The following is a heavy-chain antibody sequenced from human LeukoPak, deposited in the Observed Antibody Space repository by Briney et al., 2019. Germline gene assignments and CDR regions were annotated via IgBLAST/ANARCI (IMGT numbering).Heavy chain of an antibody. CDR3: ARDRYYGDSEMRY. V-gene: IGHV3-21*01. CDR2: ISGSGSYI. CDR1: GFTFSSYS. J-gene: IGHJ4*02. D-gene: IGHD4-17*01. Sequence: GGSLRLSCAASGFTFSSYSMNWVRQAPGKGLEWVSSISGSGSYIYYADSVKGRFTISRDNAKNSLYLQMNSLRAEDTAVYYCARDRYYGDSEMRYWGQGTLVTVSS.